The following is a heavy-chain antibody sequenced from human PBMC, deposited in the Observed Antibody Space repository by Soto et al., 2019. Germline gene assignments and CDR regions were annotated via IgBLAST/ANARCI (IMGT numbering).Heavy chain of an antibody. J-gene: IGHJ2*01. CDR1: GFTFSIYS. Sequence: PGGSLRLSCAASGFTFSIYSMNWVRQAPGKGLEWVSSISSSSSYIYYADSVKGRFTISRDNAKNSLYLQMNSLRAEDTAVYYCARALRDYWYFDLWGRGTLVTVSS. CDR2: ISSSSSYI. D-gene: IGHD4-17*01. CDR3: ARALRDYWYFDL. V-gene: IGHV3-21*01.